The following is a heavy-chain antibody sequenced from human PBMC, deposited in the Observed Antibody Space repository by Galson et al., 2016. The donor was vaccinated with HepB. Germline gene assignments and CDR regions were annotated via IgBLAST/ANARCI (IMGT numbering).Heavy chain of an antibody. CDR3: ARQPSRPSDPFDY. CDR2: IYPEDSQT. CDR1: GYTFGTFW. D-gene: IGHD6-6*01. Sequence: QSGAEVKKPGESLKISCHTSGYTFGTFWIGWVRQMPGKGLEWVGIIYPEDSQTIYNPSFQGQVTITADRSSATSYLHLSSLRASDPAMFYCARQPSRPSDPFDYWGQGTLVTVSS. J-gene: IGHJ4*02. V-gene: IGHV5-51*01.